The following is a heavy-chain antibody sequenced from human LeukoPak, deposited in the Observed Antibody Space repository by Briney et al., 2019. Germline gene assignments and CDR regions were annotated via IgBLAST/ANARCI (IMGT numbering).Heavy chain of an antibody. Sequence: GGSLRLACAASGFTLDDYGMHWVRHAPGKGVEWVSGIRWNRGSRVYGDCVKGRFTSSRDNDKNSVYQKMNSLRAEHMALYYCAKDIRAYGGTPGGAFDIWGQGTMVTVSS. V-gene: IGHV3-9*03. CDR2: IRWNRGSR. CDR1: GFTLDDYG. CDR3: AKDIRAYGGTPGGAFDI. D-gene: IGHD4-23*01. J-gene: IGHJ3*02.